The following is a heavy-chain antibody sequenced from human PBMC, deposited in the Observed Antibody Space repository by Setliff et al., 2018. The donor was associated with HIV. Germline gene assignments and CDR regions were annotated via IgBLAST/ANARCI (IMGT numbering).Heavy chain of an antibody. V-gene: IGHV4-38-2*01. CDR2: IYPSGNIYPNGGT. CDR3: ADPPAGL. D-gene: IGHD2-21*02. J-gene: IGHJ4*02. Sequence: SETLSLTCAVSGDSISGSYYWAWIRQPPGKGLEWIANIYPSGNIYPNGGTNYNPSLKGRVTISIDNFNNQFSLKLTSVTAADTAIYYCADPPAGLWGQGILVTVSS. CDR1: GDSISGSYY.